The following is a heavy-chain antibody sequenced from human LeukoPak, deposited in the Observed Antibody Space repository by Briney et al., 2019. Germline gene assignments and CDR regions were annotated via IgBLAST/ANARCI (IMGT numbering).Heavy chain of an antibody. V-gene: IGHV3-20*04. CDR3: ARVLYYDSSGFDY. CDR1: GFTFDDYG. Sequence: GGSLRLSCAASGFTFDDYGMSWVRQAPGKGLEWVSGINWNGGSTGYADSVKGRFTISRDNAKNSLYLQMNSLRDEDTAVYYCARVLYYDSSGFDYWGQGTLVTVSS. J-gene: IGHJ4*02. D-gene: IGHD3-22*01. CDR2: INWNGGST.